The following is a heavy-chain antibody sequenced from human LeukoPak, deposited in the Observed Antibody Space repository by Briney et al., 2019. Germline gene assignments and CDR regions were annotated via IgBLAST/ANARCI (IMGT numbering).Heavy chain of an antibody. CDR2: INPNSGGT. D-gene: IGHD2-2*01. V-gene: IGHV1-2*02. CDR3: ARAAYCSSTSCPIGPY. Sequence: GASVKVSCKASGYTFTGYYMHWVRQAPGQGLEWMGWINPNSGGTNYAQKFQGRVTMTRGTSISTAYMELSRLRSDDTAVYYCARAAYCSSTSCPIGPYWGQGTLVTVSS. J-gene: IGHJ4*02. CDR1: GYTFTGYY.